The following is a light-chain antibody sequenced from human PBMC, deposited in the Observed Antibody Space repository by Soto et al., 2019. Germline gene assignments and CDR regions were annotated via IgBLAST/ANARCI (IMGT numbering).Light chain of an antibody. CDR2: SNN. V-gene: IGLV1-44*01. CDR3: AAWDDSLIL. Sequence: QSVLTQPPSASGTPGQRVTISCSGRSSNIGSNTVNWYQQLPGTAPKLLIYSNNQRPSGVPDRFSGSKSGTSASLAISGLQSEDVADYYCAAWDDSLILFGGGTKLTVL. J-gene: IGLJ3*02. CDR1: SSNIGSNT.